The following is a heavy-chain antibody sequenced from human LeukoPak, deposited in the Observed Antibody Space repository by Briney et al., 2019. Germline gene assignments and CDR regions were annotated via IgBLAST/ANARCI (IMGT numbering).Heavy chain of an antibody. D-gene: IGHD5-12*01. CDR2: ISGSGGST. CDR1: GFTFSSYA. J-gene: IGHJ6*02. CDR3: AKNSRSPQYYYYGMDV. Sequence: PGGSLRLSCAASGFTFSSYAMSWVRQVPGKGLEWVSAISGSGGSTYYADSAKGRFTISRDNSKNTLYLQMNSLRAEDTAVYYCAKNSRSPQYYYYGMDVWGQGTTVTVSS. V-gene: IGHV3-23*01.